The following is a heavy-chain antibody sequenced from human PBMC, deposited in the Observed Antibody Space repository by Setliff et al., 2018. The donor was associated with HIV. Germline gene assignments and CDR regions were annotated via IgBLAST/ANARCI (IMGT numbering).Heavy chain of an antibody. Sequence: SVKVSCKASGGSFSSYAITWVRQAPGQRLEWMGGIVPIFGTTNYAQKFQGRVTMTRDTSIITAYMELSRLKSDDTAVYYCARGTRVGANDAFDIWGQGTMVTVS. V-gene: IGHV1-69*05. CDR1: GGSFSSYA. D-gene: IGHD1-26*01. CDR2: IVPIFGTT. CDR3: ARGTRVGANDAFDI. J-gene: IGHJ3*02.